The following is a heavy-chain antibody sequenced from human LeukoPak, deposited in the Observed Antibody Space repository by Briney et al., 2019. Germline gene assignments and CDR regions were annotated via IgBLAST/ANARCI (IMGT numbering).Heavy chain of an antibody. J-gene: IGHJ4*02. CDR2: FYYTGST. CDR3: ARSQDSSSWSALDY. CDR1: GGSISGYY. Sequence: SSETLSLTCTVSGGSISGYYWSWIRQPPGKGLEWIGYFYYTGSTNNYPSLKSRVTISVDTSKNQFSLKLTSVTAADTAVYYCARSQDSSSWSALDYWGQGTLVTVSS. V-gene: IGHV4-59*01. D-gene: IGHD6-13*01.